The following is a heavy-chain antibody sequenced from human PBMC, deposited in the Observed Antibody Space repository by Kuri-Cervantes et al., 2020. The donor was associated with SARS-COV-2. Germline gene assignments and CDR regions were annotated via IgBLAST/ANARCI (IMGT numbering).Heavy chain of an antibody. V-gene: IGHV4-59*01. CDR1: GDSISPYY. D-gene: IGHD2-2*01. J-gene: IGHJ6*02. CDR3: ARSAAAFYGMYV. CDR2: IYYSGSV. Sequence: ESLKISCSVSGDSISPYYWTWIRQPPGKGLEWIGHIYYSGSVNYNPSLMSRLTISVDKSKNQVSLKLTSVTAADTAVYYCARSAAAFYGMYVWGQGTTVTVSS.